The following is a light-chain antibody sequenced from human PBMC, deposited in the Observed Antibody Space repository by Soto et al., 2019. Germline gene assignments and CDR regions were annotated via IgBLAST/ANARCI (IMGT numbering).Light chain of an antibody. V-gene: IGKV3-11*01. Sequence: IVLTQSPATLSLSPGERATLSCRASQSLETFLAWYPQRPGQATRLLIYDASNRATGVPARSSGSGSGTDFTLTISSLEPEDFVVDDCQQRNNWGITCGQGTRLEIK. CDR2: DAS. J-gene: IGKJ5*01. CDR3: QQRNNWGIT. CDR1: QSLETF.